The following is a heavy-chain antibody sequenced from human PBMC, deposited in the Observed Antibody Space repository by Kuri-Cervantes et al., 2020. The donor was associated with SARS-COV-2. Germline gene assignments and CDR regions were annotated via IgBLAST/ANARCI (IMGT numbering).Heavy chain of an antibody. D-gene: IGHD2-15*01. CDR2: IYYSGST. CDR1: GYSISSSYY. J-gene: IGHJ3*02. V-gene: IGHV4-38-2*02. CDR3: AREGGSRYHDAFDI. Sequence: SQTLSLTCAVSGYSISSSYYWGWIRQPPGKGLEWIGSIYYSGSTYYNPSLKSRVTISVDTSKNQFSLKLSSVTAADTAVYYCAREGGSRYHDAFDIWGQGTMVTVSS.